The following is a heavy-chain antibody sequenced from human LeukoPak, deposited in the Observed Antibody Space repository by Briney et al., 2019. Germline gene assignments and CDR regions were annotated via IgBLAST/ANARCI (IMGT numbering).Heavy chain of an antibody. D-gene: IGHD3-9*01. J-gene: IGHJ4*02. CDR1: GFTFSSYA. V-gene: IGHV3-23*01. CDR2: ISGSGGST. Sequence: GGSLRLSCAASGFTFSSYAMSWVRQAPGKGLEWVSAISGSGGSTYYADSVKGRFTISRDNSKNTLYLQMNSLRAEDTAVYYCAEVLSRDYGLRYFYWLARDDFDYWGQGTLVTVSS. CDR3: AEVLSRDYGLRYFYWLARDDFDY.